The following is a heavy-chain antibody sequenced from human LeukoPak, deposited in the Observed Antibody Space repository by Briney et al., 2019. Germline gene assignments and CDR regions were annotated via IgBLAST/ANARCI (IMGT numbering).Heavy chain of an antibody. CDR3: ARAPYYDFWSGYYPFDY. D-gene: IGHD3-3*01. J-gene: IGHJ4*02. CDR1: GFTVSSNY. Sequence: PGGSLRLSCAASGFTVSSNYMSWVCQAPGEGLEWVSVIYSGGSTYYADSVKGRFTISRDNSKNTLYLQMNSLRAEDTAVYYCARAPYYDFWSGYYPFDYWGQGTLVTVSS. CDR2: IYSGGST. V-gene: IGHV3-66*02.